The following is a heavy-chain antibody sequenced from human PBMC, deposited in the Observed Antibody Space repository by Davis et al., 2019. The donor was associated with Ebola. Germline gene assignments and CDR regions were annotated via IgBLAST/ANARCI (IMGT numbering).Heavy chain of an antibody. CDR1: GGSISSSSYY. V-gene: IGHV4-39*07. J-gene: IGHJ5*02. Sequence: MPSETLSLTCTVSGGSISSSSYYWGWIRQPPGKGLEWIGSIYYSGSTYYNPSLKSRVTISVDTSKNQFSLKLSSVTAADTAVYYCARTSAYYDILTGYCPNWFDPWGQGTLVTVSS. CDR3: ARTSAYYDILTGYCPNWFDP. CDR2: IYYSGST. D-gene: IGHD3-9*01.